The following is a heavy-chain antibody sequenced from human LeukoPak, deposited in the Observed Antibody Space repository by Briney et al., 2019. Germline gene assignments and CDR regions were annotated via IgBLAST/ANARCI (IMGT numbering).Heavy chain of an antibody. V-gene: IGHV3-30*04. CDR1: GFTFSSYA. CDR3: ARDSVGATNYFDY. Sequence: GRSLRLSCAASGFTFSSYALHWVRQAPGKGLEWVAVISYDGSNKYYADSVKGRFTISRDNSKNTLYLQMNSLRAEDTAVYYCARDSVGATNYFDYWGQGTLVTVSS. CDR2: ISYDGSNK. J-gene: IGHJ4*02. D-gene: IGHD1-26*01.